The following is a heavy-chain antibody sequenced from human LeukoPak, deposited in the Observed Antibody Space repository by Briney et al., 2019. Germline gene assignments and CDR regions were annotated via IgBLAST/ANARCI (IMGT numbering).Heavy chain of an antibody. CDR3: AKDSGSTLDY. Sequence: GGSLRLSCAASGFTVRINFMNWVRQAPGKGLEWVSIIHNDGGTYYADSVKGRFTISRDSSKNTLYLQMNSLRAEDTAVYYCAKDSGSTLDYWGQGTLVTVSS. CDR1: GFTVRINF. CDR2: IHNDGGT. V-gene: IGHV3-66*01. J-gene: IGHJ4*02. D-gene: IGHD1-26*01.